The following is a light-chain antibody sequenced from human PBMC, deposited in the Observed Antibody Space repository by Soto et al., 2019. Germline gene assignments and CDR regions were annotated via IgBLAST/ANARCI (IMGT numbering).Light chain of an antibody. CDR3: TSFTTTTTVVV. CDR2: DLS. V-gene: IGLV2-14*01. CDR1: SSDFGAYNS. Sequence: QSALTQPASVSGSPGQSITISCTGSSSDFGAYNSVSWYQQHPGKAPKLVIYDLSHRPSGVSDRFSGSKSGNTASLTISRLQAEDEADYYCTSFTTTTTVVVFGGGTQLTVL. J-gene: IGLJ2*01.